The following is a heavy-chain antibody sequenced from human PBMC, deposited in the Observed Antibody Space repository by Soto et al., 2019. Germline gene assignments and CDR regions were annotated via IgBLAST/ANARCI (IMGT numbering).Heavy chain of an antibody. J-gene: IGHJ4*02. CDR1: GYTFTSYD. CDR3: ARVFGDPDY. V-gene: IGHV1-8*01. CDR2: MNPNSGNT. D-gene: IGHD3-10*02. Sequence: ASVKVSCKASGYTFTSYDINWVRQATGQGLEWMGWMNPNSGNTGYTQNFQGRVTMTRDISISTAYMELSSLRSDDTAVYYCARVFGDPDYWGQGTPVTVSS.